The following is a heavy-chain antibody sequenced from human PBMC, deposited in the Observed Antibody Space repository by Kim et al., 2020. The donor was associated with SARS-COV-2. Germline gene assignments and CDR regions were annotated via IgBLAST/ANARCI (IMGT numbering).Heavy chain of an antibody. V-gene: IGHV1-8*01. D-gene: IGHD2-15*01. Sequence: ASFPFSFKASGYTFTSYDINWVRQATGQGLEWMGWMNPNSGNTGYAQKFQGRVTMTRDTSISTAYMELSSLRSEDTAVYYCARVTGSVDYWGQGTLVTVSS. J-gene: IGHJ4*02. CDR2: MNPNSGNT. CDR1: GYTFTSYD. CDR3: ARVTGSVDY.